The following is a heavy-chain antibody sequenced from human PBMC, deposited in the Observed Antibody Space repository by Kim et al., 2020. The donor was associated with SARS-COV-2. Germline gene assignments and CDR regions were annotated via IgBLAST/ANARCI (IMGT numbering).Heavy chain of an antibody. Sequence: ASVKVSCKVSGYTLTELSMHWVRQAPGKGLEWMGGFDPEDGETIYAQKFQGRVTMTEDTSTDTAYMELSSLRSEDTAVYYCAARPKAVGVLRYFDWLPWGDDYWGQGTLVTVSS. CDR3: AARPKAVGVLRYFDWLPWGDDY. D-gene: IGHD3-9*01. CDR2: FDPEDGET. V-gene: IGHV1-24*01. J-gene: IGHJ4*02. CDR1: GYTLTELS.